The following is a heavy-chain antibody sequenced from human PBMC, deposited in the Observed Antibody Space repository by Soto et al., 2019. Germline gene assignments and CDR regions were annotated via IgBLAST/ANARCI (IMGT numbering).Heavy chain of an antibody. J-gene: IGHJ5*02. D-gene: IGHD6-13*01. Sequence: QVQLVQSGAEVKKPGASVKVSCKASGYTFTSYDINWVRQAPGQGLEWMGWMNPNSGNTGYAQKFQGRVTMTRNTSMSTAYMELISLRSEDTAVYYCARERSAGTGWFDPWGQGTRVTVSS. CDR1: GYTFTSYD. CDR3: ARERSAGTGWFDP. V-gene: IGHV1-8*01. CDR2: MNPNSGNT.